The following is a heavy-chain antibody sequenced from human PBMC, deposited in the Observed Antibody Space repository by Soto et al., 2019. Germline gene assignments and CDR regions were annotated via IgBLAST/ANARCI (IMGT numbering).Heavy chain of an antibody. D-gene: IGHD4-17*01. CDR1: GGTFSTYA. Sequence: QVQLVQSGTEVKKPGSSVKVSCKASGGTFSTYAISWVRQAPGQGLQWMGGIIPIFGSANYAQRFQGRVSITADKSTSTAYMQLSSLRSEDTAVYYCARALYSDYLSPVDYWGQGTLVTVSS. J-gene: IGHJ4*02. CDR3: ARALYSDYLSPVDY. CDR2: IIPIFGSA. V-gene: IGHV1-69*14.